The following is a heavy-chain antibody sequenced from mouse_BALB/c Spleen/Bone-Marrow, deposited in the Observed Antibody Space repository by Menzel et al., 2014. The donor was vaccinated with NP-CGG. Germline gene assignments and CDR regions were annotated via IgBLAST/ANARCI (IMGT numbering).Heavy chain of an antibody. CDR2: IXPSDSYT. Sequence: LQESGAELVKPGASVKMSCKASGYTFTSXWXHWVXQRPXXGXXWXXXIXPSDSYTSYNQKFKGKATLTVDTSSSTAYMQLXXLTSEDSAVYYCTRGDYDGYFDVWGAGTTVTVSS. D-gene: IGHD2-4*01. CDR3: TRGDYDGYFDV. J-gene: IGHJ1*01. V-gene: IGHV1S127*01. CDR1: GYTFTSXW.